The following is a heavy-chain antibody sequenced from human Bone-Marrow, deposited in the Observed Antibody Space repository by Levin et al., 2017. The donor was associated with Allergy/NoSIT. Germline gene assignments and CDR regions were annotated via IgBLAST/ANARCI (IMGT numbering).Heavy chain of an antibody. Sequence: GGSLRLSCVASGFTFKSYAVHWVRQAPGKGLDWVAVISYDGSETYYSDSVKGRFTISRDNSKNTLFLQMNGLRPEDTGIFYCARGAREPHCTSGACYFFDNWGQGTLVTVSS. CDR2: ISYDGSET. V-gene: IGHV3-30*01. D-gene: IGHD2-8*01. CDR1: GFTFKSYA. CDR3: ARGAREPHCTSGACYFFDN. J-gene: IGHJ4*02.